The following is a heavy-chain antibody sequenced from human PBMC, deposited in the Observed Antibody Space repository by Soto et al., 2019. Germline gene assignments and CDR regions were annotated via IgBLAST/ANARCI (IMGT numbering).Heavy chain of an antibody. D-gene: IGHD3-22*01. CDR2: ISGSGGST. J-gene: IGHJ4*02. V-gene: IGHV3-23*01. CDR3: AKAGYYYDSSGYYQPDTLDY. Sequence: EVQLLESGGGLVQPGGSLRLSCAASGFTFSSYAMSWVRQAPGKGLEWVSAISGSGGSTYYADSVKGRFTISRDNSKNTLYLQMNSLRAEDTAVYYCAKAGYYYDSSGYYQPDTLDYWGQGTLVTVSS. CDR1: GFTFSSYA.